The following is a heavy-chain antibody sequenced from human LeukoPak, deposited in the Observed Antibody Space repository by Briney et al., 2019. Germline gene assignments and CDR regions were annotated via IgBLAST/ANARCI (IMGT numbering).Heavy chain of an antibody. V-gene: IGHV1-69*01. CDR3: ARVLHYDSSGYYYYYYYYMDV. CDR1: GGTFSSYA. D-gene: IGHD3-22*01. Sequence: SVKVSCKASGGTFSSYAISWVRQAPGQGPEWMGGIIPIFDTANYAQKFQGRVTITADESTSTAYMELSSLRSEDTAVYYCARVLHYDSSGYYYYYYYYMDVWGKGTTVTVSS. J-gene: IGHJ6*03. CDR2: IIPIFDTA.